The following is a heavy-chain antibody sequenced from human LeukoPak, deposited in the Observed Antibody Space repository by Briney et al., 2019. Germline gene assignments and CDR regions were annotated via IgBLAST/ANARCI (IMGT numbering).Heavy chain of an antibody. CDR1: GGTFSSYA. J-gene: IGHJ4*02. D-gene: IGHD3-3*01. CDR2: MNPNSGNT. Sequence: ASVKVSCKASGGTFSSYAISWVRQATGQGLEWMGWMNPNSGNTGYAQKFQGRVTITRNTSISTAYMELSSLRSEDTAVYYCARGVWSGSFDYWGQGTLVTVSS. CDR3: ARGVWSGSFDY. V-gene: IGHV1-8*03.